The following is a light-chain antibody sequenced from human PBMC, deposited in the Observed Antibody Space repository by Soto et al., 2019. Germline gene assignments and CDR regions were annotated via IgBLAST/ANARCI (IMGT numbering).Light chain of an antibody. CDR2: EVS. V-gene: IGLV2-8*01. Sequence: QSALTQPTSASGSPGQAVTISCTGTSSDVGAYIYVSWYQQHPGKAPKLVIYEVSKRPPGVPDRFSGSRSGNTASLTVSGLQAEDEADYYCSSYAVSNSYVFGTGTKVTVL. CDR3: SSYAVSNSYV. J-gene: IGLJ1*01. CDR1: SSDVGAYIY.